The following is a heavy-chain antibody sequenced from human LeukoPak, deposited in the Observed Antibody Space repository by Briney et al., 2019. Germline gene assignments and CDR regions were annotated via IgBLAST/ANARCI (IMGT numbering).Heavy chain of an antibody. J-gene: IGHJ5*02. CDR3: ARGAVGSSWAYNWFDP. D-gene: IGHD6-13*01. CDR2: IYTSGST. Sequence: PSETLSLTCTVSGGSISSYYWSWIRQPAGKGLEWIGRIYTSGSTNYNPSPKSRVTMSVDTSKNQFSLKLSSVTAADTAVYYCARGAVGSSWAYNWFDPWGQGTLVTVSS. V-gene: IGHV4-4*07. CDR1: GGSISSYY.